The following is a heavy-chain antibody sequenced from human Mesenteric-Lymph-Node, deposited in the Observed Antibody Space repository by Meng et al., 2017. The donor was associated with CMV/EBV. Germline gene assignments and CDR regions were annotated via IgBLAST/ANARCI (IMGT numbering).Heavy chain of an antibody. J-gene: IGHJ1*01. CDR1: GFTFSSYS. D-gene: IGHD3-22*01. V-gene: IGHV3-21*01. CDR2: ISSSSSYI. CDR3: ARDYDSSGYYPGYFQH. Sequence: ETLSLTCAASGFTFSSYSMNWVRQAPGKGLEWVSSISSSSSYIYYADSVKGRFTISRDNAKNSLYLQMNSLRAEDTAVYYCARDYDSSGYYPGYFQHWGQGTLVTVSS.